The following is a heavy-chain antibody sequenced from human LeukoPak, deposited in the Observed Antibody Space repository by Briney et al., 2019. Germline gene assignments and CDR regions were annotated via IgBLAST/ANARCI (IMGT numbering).Heavy chain of an antibody. D-gene: IGHD6-13*01. Sequence: SETLSLTCTVPGGSISSYYWSWIRQPAGKGLEWIGRIYTSGSTNYNPSLKSRVTMSVDTSKNQFSLKLSSVTAADTAVYYCASSYSSSWWYDAFDIWGQGTMVTVSS. V-gene: IGHV4-4*07. CDR2: IYTSGST. CDR3: ASSYSSSWWYDAFDI. CDR1: GGSISSYY. J-gene: IGHJ3*02.